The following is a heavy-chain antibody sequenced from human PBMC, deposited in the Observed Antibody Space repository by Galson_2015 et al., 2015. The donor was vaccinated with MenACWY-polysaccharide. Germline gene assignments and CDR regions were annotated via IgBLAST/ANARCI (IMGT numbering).Heavy chain of an antibody. CDR1: GFTFKNYW. J-gene: IGHJ6*02. V-gene: IGHV3-7*01. Sequence: CAVSGFTFKNYWMSWLRQAPGKGLEWVANINKEGREKHYVDSVEGRFTISRDNAKSSMYLQMNSLRVDDTAVYYCARGHYGMDVWGQGTTVTVS. CDR2: INKEGREK. CDR3: ARGHYGMDV.